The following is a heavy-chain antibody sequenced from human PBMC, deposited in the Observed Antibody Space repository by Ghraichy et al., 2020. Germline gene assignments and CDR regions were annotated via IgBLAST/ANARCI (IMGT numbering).Heavy chain of an antibody. Sequence: SQTLSLTCTISGDSVSSNSAAWNWIRQSPSRGLEWLGRTYYRSKWYNDYALSVKSRIIINPDTSKNQFSLQLNSMTPEDTAVYYCARDLNDPAFGVFDYWGQGSMVTVPS. CDR2: TYYRSKWYN. CDR1: GDSVSSNSAA. J-gene: IGHJ4*02. D-gene: IGHD2-8*01. CDR3: ARDLNDPAFGVFDY. V-gene: IGHV6-1*01.